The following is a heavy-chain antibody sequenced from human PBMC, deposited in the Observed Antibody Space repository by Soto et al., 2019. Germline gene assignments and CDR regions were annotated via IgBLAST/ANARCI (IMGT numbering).Heavy chain of an antibody. CDR1: GFTFDDYA. Sequence: EVQLVESGGGLVQPGRSLRLSCAASGFTFDDYAMHWVRQAPGKGLEWVSGISWNSGSIGYADSVKGRFTISRDNAKNSLYLQMNSLRAEDTAVYYCAREGLRFLEWLFFFDYWGQGTLVTVSS. CDR3: AREGLRFLEWLFFFDY. J-gene: IGHJ4*02. D-gene: IGHD3-3*01. V-gene: IGHV3-9*01. CDR2: ISWNSGSI.